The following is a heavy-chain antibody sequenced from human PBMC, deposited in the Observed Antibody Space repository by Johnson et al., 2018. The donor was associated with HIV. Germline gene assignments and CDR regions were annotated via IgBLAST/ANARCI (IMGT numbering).Heavy chain of an antibody. CDR2: LSSSGITI. D-gene: IGHD6-13*01. V-gene: IGHV3-11*01. J-gene: IGHJ3*02. CDR3: ARGSSSWLHDAFDI. Sequence: QVQLVESGGGVVQPGRSLRLSCAASGFTFSDYYMSWIRQAPGKGLEWVSYLSSSGITISYADSVKGRFTISRDNAKNSLYLQMNSLRAEDTAVYYCARGSSSWLHDAFDIWGQGTMVTVSS. CDR1: GFTFSDYY.